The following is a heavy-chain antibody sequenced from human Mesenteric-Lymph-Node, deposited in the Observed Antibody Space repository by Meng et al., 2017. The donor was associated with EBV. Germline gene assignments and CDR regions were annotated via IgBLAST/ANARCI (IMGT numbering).Heavy chain of an antibody. D-gene: IGHD3-3*01. V-gene: IGHV4-39*07. CDR1: GGFISRSGFY. J-gene: IGHJ4*02. Sequence: QLQPQESGPGRVKPSETLSLPCTVSGGFISRSGFYWGWIRQPPGKGLEWIGRVSYSGTTSYNPSLRSRVTISADTSKNQFSLRLTSLTAADTAIYYCAGRGFYTLFDYWGQGTLVTVSS. CDR3: AGRGFYTLFDY. CDR2: VSYSGTT.